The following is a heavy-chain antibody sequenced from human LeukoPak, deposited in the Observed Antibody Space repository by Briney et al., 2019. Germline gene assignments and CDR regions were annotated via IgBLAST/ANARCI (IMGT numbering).Heavy chain of an antibody. Sequence: PSETLSLTCTVSGGSISSYYWSWIRQPPGKGLEWIGYIYYSGSTNYNPSLKSRVTISVDTSKNQFSLKLSSVTAADTAVYYCARAVVVPAFDYWGQGTLVTVSS. D-gene: IGHD2-2*01. J-gene: IGHJ4*02. CDR1: GGSISSYY. V-gene: IGHV4-59*01. CDR3: ARAVVVPAFDY. CDR2: IYYSGST.